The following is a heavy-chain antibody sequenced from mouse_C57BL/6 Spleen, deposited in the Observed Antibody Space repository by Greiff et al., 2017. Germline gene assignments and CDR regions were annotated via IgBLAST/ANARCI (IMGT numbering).Heavy chain of an antibody. CDR3: TRRGDGDY. J-gene: IGHJ2*01. D-gene: IGHD3-3*01. Sequence: VQLQQSGAELVRPGASVTLSCKASGYTFTDYEMHWVKQTPVPGLEWIGAIDPETGGTAYNQKFKGKAILTADKSSSTAYMELRSLTSEDSSVYYCTRRGDGDYWGQGTTLTVSS. CDR1: GYTFTDYE. V-gene: IGHV1-15*01. CDR2: IDPETGGT.